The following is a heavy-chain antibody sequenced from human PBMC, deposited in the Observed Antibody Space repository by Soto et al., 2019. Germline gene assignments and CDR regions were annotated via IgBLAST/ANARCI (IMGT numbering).Heavy chain of an antibody. Sequence: GGSLRLSCAASGFTVSSNYMSWVRQAPGKGLEWVSVIYSGGSTYYADSVKGRITISRDNSKNTLYLQMNSLRAEDTAVYYCATNSPYYYDSSGYYSPRIDYWGQGTLVTVSS. CDR2: IYSGGST. CDR3: ATNSPYYYDSSGYYSPRIDY. D-gene: IGHD3-22*01. CDR1: GFTVSSNY. J-gene: IGHJ4*02. V-gene: IGHV3-53*01.